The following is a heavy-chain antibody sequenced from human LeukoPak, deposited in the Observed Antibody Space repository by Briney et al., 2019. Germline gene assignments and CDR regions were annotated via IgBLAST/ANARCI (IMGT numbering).Heavy chain of an antibody. D-gene: IGHD4-23*01. CDR3: ARGFPTTVVTFGDY. V-gene: IGHV1-18*01. CDR2: ISAYNGNT. CDR1: GYTFTSYG. J-gene: IGHJ4*02. Sequence: ASVKVSCKASGYTFTSYGISWVRQAPGQGLEWMGWISAYNGNTNYAQKLQGRVTVTTDTSTSTAYMELRSPRSDDTAVYYCARGFPTTVVTFGDYWGQGTLVTVSS.